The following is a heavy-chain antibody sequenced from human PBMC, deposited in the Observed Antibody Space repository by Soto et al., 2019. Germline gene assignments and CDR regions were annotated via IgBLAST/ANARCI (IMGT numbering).Heavy chain of an antibody. Sequence: WTWIRQPPGGGLEWIGSIYQTGRTYVIPSLKSRVTMSLDKSKNQFSLNLTPVTAADTALYYCAREMTIFGVAPGGGVDVWGQGTTVTVSS. J-gene: IGHJ6*02. V-gene: IGHV4-30-2*01. D-gene: IGHD3-3*01. CDR3: AREMTIFGVAPGGGVDV. CDR2: IYQTGRT.